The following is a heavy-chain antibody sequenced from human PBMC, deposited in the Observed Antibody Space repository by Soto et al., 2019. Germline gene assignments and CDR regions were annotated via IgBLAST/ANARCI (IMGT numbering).Heavy chain of an antibody. CDR3: ATQPWMIAAAGWFDP. V-gene: IGHV1-69*06. D-gene: IGHD6-13*01. CDR1: GGTFSSYA. J-gene: IGHJ5*02. CDR2: IIPIFGTA. Sequence: SVKVSCKASGGTFSSYAISWVRQAPGQGLEWMGGIIPIFGTANYAQKFQGRVTITADKSTSTAYMELSSLRSEDTAVYYCATQPWMIAAAGWFDPWGQGTLVTVSS.